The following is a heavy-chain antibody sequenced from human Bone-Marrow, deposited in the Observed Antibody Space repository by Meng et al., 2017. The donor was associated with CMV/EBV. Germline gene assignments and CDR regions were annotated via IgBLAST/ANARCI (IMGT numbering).Heavy chain of an antibody. Sequence: ASVKVCKASGYTFTGYYMHWVRQAPGQGLEWMGWINPNSGGTNYAQKFQGRVTMTRDTSISTAYMELSRLRSDDTAVYYCARGARYYDSSGYQGSDAFDIWGQGTMVTVSS. CDR3: ARGARYYDSSGYQGSDAFDI. V-gene: IGHV1-2*02. D-gene: IGHD3-22*01. CDR2: INPNSGGT. J-gene: IGHJ3*02. CDR1: GYTFTGYY.